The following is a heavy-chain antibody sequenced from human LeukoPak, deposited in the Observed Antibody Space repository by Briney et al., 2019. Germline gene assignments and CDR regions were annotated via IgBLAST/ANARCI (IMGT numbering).Heavy chain of an antibody. D-gene: IGHD5-24*01. CDR2: ISYDGSNK. Sequence: GGSLRLSCAASGFTFSSYAMHWVRQAPGKGLEWVAVISYDGSNKYYADSVKGRFTISRDNAKNSLYLQMNSLRAEDTAVYYCARIRDGSDFGRGLDSWGQGTLVTVSS. CDR3: ARIRDGSDFGRGLDS. V-gene: IGHV3-30-3*01. CDR1: GFTFSSYA. J-gene: IGHJ4*02.